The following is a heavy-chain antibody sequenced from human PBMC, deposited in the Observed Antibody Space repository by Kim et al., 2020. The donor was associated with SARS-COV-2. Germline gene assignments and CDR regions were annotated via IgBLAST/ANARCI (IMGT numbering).Heavy chain of an antibody. CDR3: ARCRRGASFYYYGMDV. Sequence: SVKGRFTISRDNSKNTLYLQMNSLRAEDTAVYYCARCRRGASFYYYGMDVWGQGTTVTVSS. D-gene: IGHD3-10*01. V-gene: IGHV3-30*07. J-gene: IGHJ6*02.